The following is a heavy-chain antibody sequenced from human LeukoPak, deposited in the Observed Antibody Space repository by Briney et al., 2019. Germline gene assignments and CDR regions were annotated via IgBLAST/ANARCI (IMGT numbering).Heavy chain of an antibody. Sequence: GGSLRLSCAASGFTFSNYWMSWVRQAPGKGLEWVANIKQDGSGKNYVESAKGRFTISRDNAKNSLYLQMNSLRDEDKAIYYCAKDSPFGGNWGQGTLVTVSS. CDR2: IKQDGSGK. V-gene: IGHV3-7*03. CDR1: GFTFSNYW. J-gene: IGHJ4*02. D-gene: IGHD3-16*01. CDR3: AKDSPFGGN.